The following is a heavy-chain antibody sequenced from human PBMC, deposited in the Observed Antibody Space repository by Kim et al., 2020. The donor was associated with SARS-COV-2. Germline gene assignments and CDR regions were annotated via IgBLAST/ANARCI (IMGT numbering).Heavy chain of an antibody. J-gene: IGHJ3*02. CDR1: GFTFSSYA. V-gene: IGHV3-23*01. D-gene: IGHD2-2*01. Sequence: GGSLRLSCAASGFTFSSYAMSWVRQAPGKGLEWVSAISGSGGSTYYADSVKGRFTISRDNSKNTLYLQMNSLRAEDTAVYYCAKSQRLPSHRMCSSTSCPGWGTFDSWGQGTMVTVSS. CDR3: AKSQRLPSHRMCSSTSCPGWGTFDS. CDR2: ISGSGGST.